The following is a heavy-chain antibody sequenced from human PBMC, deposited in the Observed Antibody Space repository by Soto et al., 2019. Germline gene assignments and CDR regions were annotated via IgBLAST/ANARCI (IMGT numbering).Heavy chain of an antibody. CDR3: AKTQKLEPYYYYYYGMDV. CDR1: GFTFSSYG. D-gene: IGHD1-1*01. J-gene: IGHJ6*02. CDR2: ISYDGSNK. V-gene: IGHV3-30*18. Sequence: GGSLRLSCAASGFTFSSYGMHWVRQAPGKGLEWVAVISYDGSNKYYADSVKGRFTISRDNSKNTLYLQMNSLRAEDTAVYYCAKTQKLEPYYYYYYGMDVWGQGTTVTVSS.